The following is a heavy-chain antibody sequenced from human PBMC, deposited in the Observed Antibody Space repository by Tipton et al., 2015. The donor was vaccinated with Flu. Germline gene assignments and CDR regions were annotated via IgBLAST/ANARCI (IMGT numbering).Heavy chain of an antibody. CDR3: ARFRLFGSGSHFDS. CDR2: IFYTGSI. CDR1: GDSISTSSYF. D-gene: IGHD3-10*01. J-gene: IGHJ4*02. V-gene: IGHV4-39*07. Sequence: TLSLTCTVSGDSISTSSYFWGWIRQPPGKGLEWIGNIFYTGSIYSNPSLQSRLTISVDTSKSQFSLSLSSVTAADTAMDYCARFRLFGSGSHFDSWGQGTRVT.